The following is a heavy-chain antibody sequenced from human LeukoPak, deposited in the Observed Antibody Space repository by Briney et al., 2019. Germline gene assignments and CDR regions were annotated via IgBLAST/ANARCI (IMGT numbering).Heavy chain of an antibody. D-gene: IGHD3-9*01. J-gene: IGHJ4*02. CDR3: ARIIPPSDWLFLYYFDY. CDR1: GYTFNSYG. Sequence: GASVKVSCKASGYTFNSYGISWVRQAPGQGLEWMGWISAYNGNTNYAQKFQGRVTMATDTSTSTAYMELRSLRSDDTAVYYCARIIPPSDWLFLYYFDYWGQGTLVTVSS. CDR2: ISAYNGNT. V-gene: IGHV1-18*01.